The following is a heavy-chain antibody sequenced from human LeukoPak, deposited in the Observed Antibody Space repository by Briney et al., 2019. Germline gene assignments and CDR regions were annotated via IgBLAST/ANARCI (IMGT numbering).Heavy chain of an antibody. CDR1: GFTFSSYA. V-gene: IGHV3-23*01. J-gene: IGHJ4*02. CDR2: ISGRGDST. CDR3: AKGGFVILD. Sequence: GGSLRLSCAASGFTFSSYAMSWVRQAPGKGLEGVSTISGRGDSTYYADSVRGRFTISRDSSEKTMSLQMNSLRAEDTAVYYCAKGGFVILDWGQGTLVTVSS. D-gene: IGHD3-16*02.